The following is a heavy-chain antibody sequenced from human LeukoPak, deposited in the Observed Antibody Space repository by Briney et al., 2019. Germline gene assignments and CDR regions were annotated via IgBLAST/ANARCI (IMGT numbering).Heavy chain of an antibody. CDR3: ARTYYGSGSLSYYYYYMDV. V-gene: IGHV4-61*02. D-gene: IGHD3-10*01. J-gene: IGHJ6*03. CDR2: FFPTGIT. Sequence: SETLSLTCTVSGGSISTGRHYWSWIRQPAGKGLEWIGRFFPTGITNYNPSLESRVTISVDTSKNQFSLRLTSVTAADTAVYYCARTYYGSGSLSYYYYYMDVWGKGTTVTVSS. CDR1: GGSISTGRHY.